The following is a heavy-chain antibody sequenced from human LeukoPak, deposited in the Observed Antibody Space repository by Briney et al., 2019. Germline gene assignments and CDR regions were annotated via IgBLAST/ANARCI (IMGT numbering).Heavy chain of an antibody. Sequence: PSETLSLTCTVSGGSISSYYWSWIRQPPGKELEWIGYIYYSGSTNYNPSLKSRVTISVDTSKNQFSLKLSSVTAADTAVYYCASIAAAGTGYYFDYWGQGTLVTVSS. D-gene: IGHD6-13*01. CDR3: ASIAAAGTGYYFDY. CDR1: GGSISSYY. V-gene: IGHV4-59*08. CDR2: IYYSGST. J-gene: IGHJ4*02.